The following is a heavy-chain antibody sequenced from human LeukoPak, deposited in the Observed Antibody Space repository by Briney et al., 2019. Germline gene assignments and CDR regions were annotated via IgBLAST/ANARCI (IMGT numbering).Heavy chain of an antibody. J-gene: IGHJ4*02. V-gene: IGHV3-23*01. CDR3: AKAYYGDYYDY. D-gene: IGHD4-17*01. CDR1: GFTVSSNY. Sequence: PGGSLRLSCAASGFTVSSNYMSWVRQAPGKGLEWVSAISGSGGSTYYADSVKGRFTISRDNSKNTLYLQMNSLRAEDTAVYYCAKAYYGDYYDYWGQGTLVTVSS. CDR2: ISGSGGST.